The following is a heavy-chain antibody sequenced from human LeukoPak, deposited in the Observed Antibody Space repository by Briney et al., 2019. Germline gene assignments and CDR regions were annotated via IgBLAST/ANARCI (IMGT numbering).Heavy chain of an antibody. Sequence: GGSLRLSCVDSGVTFSAYWMSWIRQAPGKGLERVANIKDDGSETYYMDSVKGRFTISRDNAKNSVYLQINSLRADDTAVYYCARVGLAAAGSVDYWGQGTLVTVSS. CDR3: ARVGLAAAGSVDY. CDR1: GVTFSAYW. J-gene: IGHJ4*02. V-gene: IGHV3-7*01. D-gene: IGHD6-13*01. CDR2: IKDDGSET.